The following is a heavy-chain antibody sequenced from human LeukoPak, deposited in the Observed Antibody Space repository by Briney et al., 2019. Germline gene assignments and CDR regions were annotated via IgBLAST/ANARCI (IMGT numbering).Heavy chain of an antibody. CDR2: IKQDGSEK. D-gene: IGHD7-27*01. J-gene: IGHJ4*02. CDR1: EFTFSNYW. V-gene: IGHV3-7*01. Sequence: GGSLRLSCAASEFTFSNYWMSWVRQPPGKGLEWVANIKQDGSEKYYVDSVKGRFTISRDNAKNSLYLQMNSLRAEDSAVYFCASVGFEYQPLLTGVTAFFGYWGQGTLVTVSS. CDR3: ASVGFEYQPLLTGVTAFFGY.